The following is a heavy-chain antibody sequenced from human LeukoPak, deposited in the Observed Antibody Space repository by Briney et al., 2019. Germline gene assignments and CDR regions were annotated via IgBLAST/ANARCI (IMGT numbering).Heavy chain of an antibody. Sequence: PSETLSLTCTASGGSISSSSYYWGWIRQPPGKGLEWIGSIFYSGSAYYNPSLKSRVTVSLDTSKNQFSLKVSSVTAADTAVYYCASSWTEGYWGPGTLVTVSS. J-gene: IGHJ4*02. CDR2: IFYSGSA. D-gene: IGHD3/OR15-3a*01. CDR1: GGSISSSSYY. V-gene: IGHV4-39*07. CDR3: ASSWTEGY.